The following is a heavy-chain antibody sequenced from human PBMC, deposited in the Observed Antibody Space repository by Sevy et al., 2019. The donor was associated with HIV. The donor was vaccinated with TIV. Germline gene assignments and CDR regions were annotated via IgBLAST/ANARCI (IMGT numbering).Heavy chain of an antibody. D-gene: IGHD2-15*01. J-gene: IGHJ4*02. CDR2: INAISSNI. Sequence: GGSLRLSCAASGFTFSSYAMNWVRQAPGKGLEWVTSINAISSNIYYADSVKGRFTISRDNAESSLYLKMSSVRAEATAEYYCARDLFSGGNAVFGYWGQGTLVTVSS. V-gene: IGHV3-21*01. CDR1: GFTFSSYA. CDR3: ARDLFSGGNAVFGY.